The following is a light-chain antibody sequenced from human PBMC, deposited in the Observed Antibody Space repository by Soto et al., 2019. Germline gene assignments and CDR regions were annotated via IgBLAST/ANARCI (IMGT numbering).Light chain of an antibody. CDR3: QQYGNSPFT. CDR1: QSVTSSY. CDR2: GAS. V-gene: IGKV3-20*01. J-gene: IGKJ3*01. Sequence: EIVLTQSPGTLSFSPGERATLTCRASQSVTSSYLAWFQQKPGQAPRLLIYGASSRATGIPDRFSGSGSGTDFTLTISRLGPEDFAVYYCQQYGNSPFTFGPGTKVDIK.